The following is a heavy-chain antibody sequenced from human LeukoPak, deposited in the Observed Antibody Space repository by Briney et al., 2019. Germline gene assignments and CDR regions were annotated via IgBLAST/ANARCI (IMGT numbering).Heavy chain of an antibody. CDR2: IYYSGST. J-gene: IGHJ4*02. CDR1: GGSISSGIYY. Sequence: PSETLSLTCTVSGGSISSGIYYWSWIRQPPGKGLEWIGYIYYSGSTYYNPSLKSRVTISVDTSKNQFSLKLSSVTAADTAVYYCARGSVAMDIVATIPYFDYWGQGTLVTVSS. CDR3: ARGSVAMDIVATIPYFDY. D-gene: IGHD5-12*01. V-gene: IGHV4-30-4*01.